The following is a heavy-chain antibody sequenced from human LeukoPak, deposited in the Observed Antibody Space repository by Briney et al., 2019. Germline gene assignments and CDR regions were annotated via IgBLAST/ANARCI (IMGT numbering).Heavy chain of an antibody. CDR3: ARDAGHQLSRRNYYAMDV. V-gene: IGHV4-39*07. Sequence: PSETLSLTCTVSGGSISSSSYYWGWIRQPPGKGLEWIGSNYYGGSSYYNPSLKSRVTISVDTSNNQFSLKVNSVTAADTAVYYCARDAGHQLSRRNYYAMDVWGQGTTVTVSS. CDR1: GGSISSSSYY. J-gene: IGHJ6*02. CDR2: NYYGGSS. D-gene: IGHD2-2*01.